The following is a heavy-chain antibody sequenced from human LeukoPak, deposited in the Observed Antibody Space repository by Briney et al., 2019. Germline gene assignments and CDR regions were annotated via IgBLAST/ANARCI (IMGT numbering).Heavy chain of an antibody. J-gene: IGHJ3*02. D-gene: IGHD3-22*01. V-gene: IGHV4-59*01. CDR2: IYYSGST. CDR1: GGSISSYY. CDR3: ARRMYYYDSSGYYDAFDI. Sequence: MASETLSLTCTVSGGSISSYYWSWIRQPPGKGLEWMGYIYYSGSTNYNPSLKSRVTISVDTSKKQFSLKLSSVPAADTAVYYCARRMYYYDSSGYYDAFDIWGQGTMVTVSS.